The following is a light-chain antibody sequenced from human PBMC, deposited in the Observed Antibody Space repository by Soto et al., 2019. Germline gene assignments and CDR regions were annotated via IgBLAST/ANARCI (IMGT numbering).Light chain of an antibody. CDR1: SGHSSYA. V-gene: IGLV4-69*01. CDR2: LNSDGSH. J-gene: IGLJ1*01. Sequence: QPVLTQSPSASASLGASVKLTCTLSSGHSSYAIAWHQQQPEKGPRYLMKLNSDGSHSKGAGIPDRFSASSSGAERYLTISSLQSEDEADYYCQTCGTGTHVFGTGTKVTVL. CDR3: QTCGTGTHV.